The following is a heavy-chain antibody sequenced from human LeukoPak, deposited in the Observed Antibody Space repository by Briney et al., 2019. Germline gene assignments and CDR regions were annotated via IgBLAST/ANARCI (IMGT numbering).Heavy chain of an antibody. V-gene: IGHV3-23*01. CDR2: IRATAGTT. D-gene: IGHD5-12*01. CDR1: GYTFSSYA. J-gene: IGHJ4*02. Sequence: GGSLRLSCAASGYTFSSYAMTWVRQAPGKGLQWVSTIRATAGTTYYTDSVKGRFTISRDNSKNTVFLQMNSLRAEDTAVYYCAKGGYTSHYDYWGQGILVTVSS. CDR3: AKGGYTSHYDY.